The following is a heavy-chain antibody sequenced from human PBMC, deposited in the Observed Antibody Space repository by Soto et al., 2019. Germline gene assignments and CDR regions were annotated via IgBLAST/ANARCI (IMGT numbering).Heavy chain of an antibody. J-gene: IGHJ3*01. CDR1: GFTFTNYA. Sequence: EVQLLESGGGLVQPGGSLRLSCAASGFTFTNYAMSWVRQAPGKGLEWVSTVSGGGDGTYYADPVKGRFSTSRDNSRNTVYQQMNSLRAEDTAVYYCAKKGLGSLATYCNYGDCHYAFDLWGQGTIVTVSS. CDR2: VSGGGDGT. D-gene: IGHD2-21*02. V-gene: IGHV3-23*01. CDR3: AKKGLGSLATYCNYGDCHYAFDL.